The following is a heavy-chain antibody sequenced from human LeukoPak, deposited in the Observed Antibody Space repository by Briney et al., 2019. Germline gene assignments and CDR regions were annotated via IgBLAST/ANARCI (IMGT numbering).Heavy chain of an antibody. Sequence: QPGGSLSLSCASSGFIFSSYWMSWVRQAPGKGLEWVANIKQDGSQKYYVDSVKGRLTISRNNAKNSLYLQMNSLRAEDTAVYYCARVAGSGSYYTGLFDYWGRGTLVTVSS. CDR2: IKQDGSQK. CDR3: ARVAGSGSYYTGLFDY. J-gene: IGHJ4*02. D-gene: IGHD3-10*01. CDR1: GFIFSSYW. V-gene: IGHV3-7*01.